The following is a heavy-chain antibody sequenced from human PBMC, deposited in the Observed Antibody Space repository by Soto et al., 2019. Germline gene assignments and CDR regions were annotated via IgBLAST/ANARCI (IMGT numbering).Heavy chain of an antibody. CDR1: GASITQYY. CDR3: ARGWWEREGYLMDV. CDR2: VSSTGST. Sequence: PSETLSLTCTVSGASITQYYWNWIRQSPGRGLEWIVSVSSTGSTVYNPSLTGRVTVSLDTSRNQFFLTLNSITAADTAVYYCARGWWEREGYLMDVWGQGTTVTVSS. D-gene: IGHD1-26*01. J-gene: IGHJ6*02. V-gene: IGHV4-4*08.